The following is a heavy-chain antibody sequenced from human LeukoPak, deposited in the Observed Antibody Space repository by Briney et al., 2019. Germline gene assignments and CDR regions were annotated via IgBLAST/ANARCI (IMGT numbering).Heavy chain of an antibody. V-gene: IGHV3-30*02. D-gene: IGHD4-11*01. J-gene: IGHJ4*02. CDR3: AKDQLTTVTTSFDY. CDR1: GFTFSSYG. CDR2: IRYDGSNK. Sequence: GGSLRLSCAASGFTFSSYGMHWVRQAPGKGLEWVAFIRYDGSNKYYADSVKGRFTISRDNSKNTLYLQMNSLRAEDTAVYYCAKDQLTTVTTSFDYWGQGTLVTVSS.